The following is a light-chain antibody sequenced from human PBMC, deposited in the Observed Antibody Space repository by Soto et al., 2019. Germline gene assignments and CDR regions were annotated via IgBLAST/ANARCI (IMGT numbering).Light chain of an antibody. CDR2: ATS. CDR1: QFVSSR. CDR3: QQYGSSPET. J-gene: IGKJ2*01. Sequence: EIVVTQSPATLSGSPGERVTLSCRASQFVSSRLAWYQQRPGQVPRLLIYATSTRATGVPDRFSGSGSGTDFTLTISRLEPEDFALYYCQQYGSSPETFGQGTKLEI. V-gene: IGKV3-20*01.